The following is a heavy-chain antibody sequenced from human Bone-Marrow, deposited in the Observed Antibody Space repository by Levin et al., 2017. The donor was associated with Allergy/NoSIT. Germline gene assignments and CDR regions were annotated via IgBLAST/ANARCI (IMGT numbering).Heavy chain of an antibody. CDR3: ARLRGTAWFDP. V-gene: IGHV3-33*01. J-gene: IGHJ5*02. CDR2: IWYDGSNK. CDR1: GFTFSSYG. D-gene: IGHD1-26*01. Sequence: GESLKISCAASGFTFSSYGMHWVRQAPGKGLEWVAVIWYDGSNKYYADSVKGRFTISRDNSKNTLYLQMNSLRAEDTAVYYCARLRGTAWFDPWGQGTLVTVSS.